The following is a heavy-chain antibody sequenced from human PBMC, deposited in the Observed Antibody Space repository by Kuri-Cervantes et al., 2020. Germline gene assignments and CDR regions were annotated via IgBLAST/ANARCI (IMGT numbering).Heavy chain of an antibody. V-gene: IGHV4-30-2*01. D-gene: IGHD3-3*01. CDR3: ARGAVFGVVGWFDP. CDR1: GGSISSGGYS. CDR2: IYRSGST. Sequence: SEILSPTCAVFGGSISSGGYSWSWIRQPPGKGLEWIGYIYRSGSTYYNPSLKSRVTISVDRSKNQFSLKLRSVTAADTAVYYCARGAVFGVVGWFDPWGQGTLVTVSS. J-gene: IGHJ5*02.